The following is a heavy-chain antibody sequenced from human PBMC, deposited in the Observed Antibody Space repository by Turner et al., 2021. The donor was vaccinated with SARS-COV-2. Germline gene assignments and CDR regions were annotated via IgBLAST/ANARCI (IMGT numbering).Heavy chain of an antibody. D-gene: IGHD6-19*01. CDR1: GFTFSSYG. V-gene: IGHV3-33*01. CDR3: ARDKGEGSSGWLIPSGSYYFDY. Sequence: QVQLVESGGGVVQPGRSLRLSWAASGFTFSSYGMHWVRQAPGKGLEWVAFIWYDGSNKYYADSMKGRFTISRDNSKNTLYLQMNSLRAEDTAVYYCARDKGEGSSGWLIPSGSYYFDYWGQGTLVTVSS. J-gene: IGHJ4*02. CDR2: IWYDGSNK.